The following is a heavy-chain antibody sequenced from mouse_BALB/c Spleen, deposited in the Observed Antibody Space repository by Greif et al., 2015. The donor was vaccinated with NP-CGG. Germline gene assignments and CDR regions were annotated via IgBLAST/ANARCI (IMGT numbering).Heavy chain of an antibody. CDR3: VWEGVAMDY. CDR1: GFTFNTYA. Sequence: EVQRVESGGGLVQPKGSLKLSCAASGFTFNTYAMNWVRQAPGKGLEWVARIRSKSNNYATYYADSVKDRFTISRDDSQSMLYLQMNNLKTEDTAMYYCVWEGVAMDYWGQGTSVTVSS. V-gene: IGHV10-1*02. CDR2: IRSKSNNYAT. J-gene: IGHJ4*01.